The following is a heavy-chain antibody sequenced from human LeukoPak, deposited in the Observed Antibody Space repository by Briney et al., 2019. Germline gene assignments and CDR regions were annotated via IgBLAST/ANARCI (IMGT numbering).Heavy chain of an antibody. Sequence: GSLRLSSAASGXTFNDYWMYWVHQAPGKGLVPVSGIKTDGSVTSYADSVKVRFTISRDNAKNTVYLQMNSLRAEDTAVYYCVKPFGGGRYYLDYWGQGTLVTVSS. CDR2: IKTDGSVT. CDR1: GXTFNDYW. CDR3: VKPFGGGRYYLDY. D-gene: IGHD4-23*01. J-gene: IGHJ4*02. V-gene: IGHV3-74*01.